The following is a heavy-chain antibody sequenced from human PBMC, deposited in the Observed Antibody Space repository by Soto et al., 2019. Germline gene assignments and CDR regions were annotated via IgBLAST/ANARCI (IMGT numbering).Heavy chain of an antibody. Sequence: VQLVESGGGLVQPGGSLKLSCAASGFTFSGSAMHLVRQASGKGLEGVGRIRSKAKSYATAYAASVKGRFTISRDDSKNTAYLQMNSLKTEDTAVYYCTRRGNCSGGSCYSWRWGQGTLLTVSS. D-gene: IGHD2-15*01. J-gene: IGHJ4*02. CDR2: IRSKAKSYAT. CDR1: GFTFSGSA. CDR3: TRRGNCSGGSCYSWR. V-gene: IGHV3-73*01.